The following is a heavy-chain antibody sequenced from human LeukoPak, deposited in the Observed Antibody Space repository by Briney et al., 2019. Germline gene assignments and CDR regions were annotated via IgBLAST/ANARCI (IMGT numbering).Heavy chain of an antibody. Sequence: GGSLRLSCAASGFTFSSYWMHWVRQAPGKGLEWVSYISSSGSTIYYADSVKGRFTISRDNAKNSLYLQMNSLRAEDTAVYYCARDKQFVRYSSGFDYWGQGTLVTVSS. D-gene: IGHD6-19*01. V-gene: IGHV3-48*04. CDR3: ARDKQFVRYSSGFDY. CDR2: ISSSGSTI. J-gene: IGHJ4*02. CDR1: GFTFSSYW.